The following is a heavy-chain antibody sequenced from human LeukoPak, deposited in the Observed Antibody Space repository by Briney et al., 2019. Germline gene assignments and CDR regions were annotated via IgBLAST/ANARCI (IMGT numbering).Heavy chain of an antibody. J-gene: IGHJ4*02. D-gene: IGHD7-27*01. CDR2: IKEDGSDQ. Sequence: GGSLRLSCAASGFTFSSYWMSWVRHIPGKGLEWLANIKEDGSDQYYVDSVKGRFTISRDNAKNSLYLQMNSLRVEDTAVYYCARDLNWETYWGQGTLVSVSS. V-gene: IGHV3-7*01. CDR1: GFTFSSYW. CDR3: ARDLNWETY.